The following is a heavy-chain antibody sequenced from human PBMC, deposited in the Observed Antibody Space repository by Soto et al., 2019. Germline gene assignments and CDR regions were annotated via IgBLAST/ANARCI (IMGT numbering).Heavy chain of an antibody. CDR2: IYHSGST. Sequence: SETLSLTCTVSGGAISRGGYCCICMGQPPGNGLELIGYIYHSGSTYYNPSLKSRVTVSVDRSKNQFSLKLSSVTAADTAVYYCARGSPKRYCSSTSCYLDWFDPWGQGTLVTVSS. V-gene: IGHV4-30-2*01. CDR1: GGAISRGGYC. J-gene: IGHJ5*02. D-gene: IGHD2-2*01. CDR3: ARGSPKRYCSSTSCYLDWFDP.